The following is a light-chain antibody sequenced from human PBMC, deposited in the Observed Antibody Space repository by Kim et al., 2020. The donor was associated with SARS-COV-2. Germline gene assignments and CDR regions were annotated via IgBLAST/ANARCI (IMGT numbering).Light chain of an antibody. J-gene: IGLJ2*01. Sequence: GQSIAISCTGTSNDVGGYNSVSWYQQHPAKAPKLMIYDVSERPSGVSRRFSGSKSGNTASLTISVLQAEDEADYYCSSFTRSNTLLFGGGTQLTVL. CDR1: SNDVGGYNS. CDR3: SSFTRSNTLL. CDR2: DVS. V-gene: IGLV2-14*03.